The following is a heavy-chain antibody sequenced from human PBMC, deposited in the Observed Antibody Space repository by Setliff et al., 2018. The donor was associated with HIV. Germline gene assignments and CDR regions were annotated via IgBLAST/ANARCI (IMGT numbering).Heavy chain of an antibody. D-gene: IGHD3-16*01. V-gene: IGHV3-30*18. Sequence: LRLSCAASGFTFSSYGIHWVRQAPGKGLEWVAVISNDGNNKYYKDSVKGRFTISRDNSKNTLYLQMNSLRAEDTAMYYCAKDHFDYVWGSSPDYWGHGTLVTVSS. CDR1: GFTFSSYG. CDR3: AKDHFDYVWGSSPDY. J-gene: IGHJ4*01. CDR2: ISNDGNNK.